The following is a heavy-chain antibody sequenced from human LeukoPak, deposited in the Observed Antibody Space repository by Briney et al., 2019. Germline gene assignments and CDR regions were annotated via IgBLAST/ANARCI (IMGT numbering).Heavy chain of an antibody. CDR2: ISSVGIIL. CDR3: AAKGVGDNYYYYGMDV. CDR1: GFTFSSYE. J-gene: IGHJ6*02. D-gene: IGHD2-15*01. Sequence: GGSLRLSCAAPGFTFSSYEMNWVRQAPGKGLEWVSYISSVGIILYYADSVEGRFTISRDNAPNSLSLQITSLRAEDPGVCYCAAKGVGDNYYYYGMDVWGQGSTVTVSS. V-gene: IGHV3-48*03.